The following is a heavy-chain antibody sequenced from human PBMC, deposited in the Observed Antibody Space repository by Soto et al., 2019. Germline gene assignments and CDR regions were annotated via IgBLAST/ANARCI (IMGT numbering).Heavy chain of an antibody. V-gene: IGHV3-9*01. CDR2: VSWNSGTV. J-gene: IGHJ6*03. CDR1: GFSFDEYA. D-gene: IGHD2-2*01. Sequence: EVQLVESGGTLVQPGRSLRLSCAASGFSFDEYAMHWVRQVPGKGLEWVSGVSWNSGTVGYGDSVKGRSTISRDNDKNSLYLQMNSLRAEDTAMYYCAKGFCSSAKCYTYSYMDVWGKGTAVTVSS. CDR3: AKGFCSSAKCYTYSYMDV.